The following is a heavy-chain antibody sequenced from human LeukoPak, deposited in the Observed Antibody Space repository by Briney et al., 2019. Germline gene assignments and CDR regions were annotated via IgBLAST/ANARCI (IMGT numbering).Heavy chain of an antibody. D-gene: IGHD4-23*01. CDR1: GGTFSSYA. V-gene: IGHV1-69*05. CDR3: ARAYGGDLDAFDI. Sequence: SVKVSCKASGGTFSSYAISWVRQAPGQGLEWMGGIIPIFGTANYAQKFQGRVTMTRDTSISTAYMELSRLRSDDTAVYYCARAYGGDLDAFDIWGQGTMVTVSS. CDR2: IIPIFGTA. J-gene: IGHJ3*02.